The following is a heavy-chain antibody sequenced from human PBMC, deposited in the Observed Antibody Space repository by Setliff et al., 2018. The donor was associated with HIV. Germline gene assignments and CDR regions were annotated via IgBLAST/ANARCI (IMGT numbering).Heavy chain of an antibody. CDR2: VRHDGDVQ. Sequence: GGSLRLSCAASGFTISSYHIHWVRQAPGKGLEWVAFVRHDGDVQIYADSVKGRLTASRDNPKNTVSLQLNSLRIEDTAVYYCARDFSWATDSWGQGTLVTVSS. V-gene: IGHV3-30*02. D-gene: IGHD2-15*01. CDR1: GFTISSYH. J-gene: IGHJ4*02. CDR3: ARDFSWATDS.